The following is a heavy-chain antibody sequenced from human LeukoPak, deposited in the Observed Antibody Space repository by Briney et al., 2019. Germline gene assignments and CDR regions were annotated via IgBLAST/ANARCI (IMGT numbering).Heavy chain of an antibody. CDR2: IIPIFGTA. V-gene: IGHV1-69*13. D-gene: IGHD6-19*01. CDR1: GGTFSSYA. CDR3: ARKIAVAGTFLGYYYYGMDV. J-gene: IGHJ6*02. Sequence: SVKVSCKASGGTFSSYAISWVRQAPGQGLEWMGGIIPIFGTANYAQKFQGRVTITADESTSTAYMELSSLRSEDTAVYYCARKIAVAGTFLGYYYYGMDVWGQGTTVTVSS.